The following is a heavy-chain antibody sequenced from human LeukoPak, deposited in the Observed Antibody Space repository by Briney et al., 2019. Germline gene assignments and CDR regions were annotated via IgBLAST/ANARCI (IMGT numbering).Heavy chain of an antibody. D-gene: IGHD3-10*01. V-gene: IGHV1-69*13. CDR2: IIPFFGTP. CDR3: ARYKVPPHQDSSMVPGVYYYYGMDV. J-gene: IGHJ6*02. Sequence: ASVKVACEASGGSFTTYANSWVRQAPGQGLEWMGGIIPFFGTPSYAQKFHGRVTITADESTNTAYMEVSSLRSEDTALYYCARYKVPPHQDSSMVPGVYYYYGMDVWGLGTTVTVSS. CDR1: GGSFTTYA.